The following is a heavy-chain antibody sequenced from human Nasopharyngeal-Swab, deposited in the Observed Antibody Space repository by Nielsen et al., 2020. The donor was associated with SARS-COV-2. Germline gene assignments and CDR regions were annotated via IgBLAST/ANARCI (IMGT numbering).Heavy chain of an antibody. CDR2: ISWNSGRI. CDR1: GFTFDDYD. J-gene: IGHJ6*02. CDR3: AKDSDGMDV. Sequence: GGSLRLFCGACGFTFDDYDMQWVRKAPGKGVEWVSGISWNSGRIGYADSVKGRFTISRDNAKNSLYLQMNSLRAEDTALYYCAKDSDGMDVWGQGTTVTVSS. V-gene: IGHV3-9*01.